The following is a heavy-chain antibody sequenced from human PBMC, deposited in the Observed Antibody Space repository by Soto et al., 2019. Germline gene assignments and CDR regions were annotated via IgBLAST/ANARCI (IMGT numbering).Heavy chain of an antibody. CDR2: IYETGRT. Sequence: SETLSLTCSVSGGSINRSPYYWDWIRQSPGKGLEWIGSIYETGRTNHNPLLKSRVTMTVDTSRNQFSLKLSSVTAADTAVYYCARAKYSGSYVSSAFDYWGQGTLVTVSS. D-gene: IGHD1-26*01. V-gene: IGHV4-39*07. CDR3: ARAKYSGSYVSSAFDY. J-gene: IGHJ4*02. CDR1: GGSINRSPYY.